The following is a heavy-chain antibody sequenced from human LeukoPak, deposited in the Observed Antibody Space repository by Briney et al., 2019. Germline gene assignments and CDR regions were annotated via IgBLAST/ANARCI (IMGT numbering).Heavy chain of an antibody. Sequence: SETLSLTCTVSGGSISSSSYYWGWIRQPPGKGLEWIGSIYYSGSTYYNPSLKSRVTISVDTSKNQFSLKLSSVTAADTAVYYCATRGGSYGEWIGIDLWGRGTLVTVSS. CDR1: GGSISSSSYY. V-gene: IGHV4-39*01. CDR2: IYYSGST. D-gene: IGHD4-17*01. CDR3: ATRGGSYGEWIGIDL. J-gene: IGHJ2*01.